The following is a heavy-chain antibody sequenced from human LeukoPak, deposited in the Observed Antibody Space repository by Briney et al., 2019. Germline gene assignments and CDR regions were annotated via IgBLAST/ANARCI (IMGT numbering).Heavy chain of an antibody. J-gene: IGHJ4*02. CDR1: GYNFNRYT. Sequence: ASVKVSCKTSGYNFNRYTITWVRQAPGQGLEWMGWVSTSDGATNYAEKFQGRVTMTTEAVTKTAYMELRRLTSGDTAMYFCARVSDTSMVTPGFDSWGQGTLVTVS. V-gene: IGHV1-18*01. CDR2: VSTSDGAT. D-gene: IGHD5-18*01. CDR3: ARVSDTSMVTPGFDS.